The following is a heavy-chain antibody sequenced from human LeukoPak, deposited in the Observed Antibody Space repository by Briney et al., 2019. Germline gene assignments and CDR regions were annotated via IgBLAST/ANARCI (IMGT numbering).Heavy chain of an antibody. J-gene: IGHJ4*02. D-gene: IGHD5-18*01. Sequence: PGGSLRLSCAASGFTFSNYWMSWVRQAPGKGLERVANIKKDGSEKYYVDSVKGRFTISRDSAKTSLYLQMISLRAEDTAVYYCARHLSGVTGYTYGRGIDYWGQGTLVTVSS. CDR2: IKKDGSEK. CDR1: GFTFSNYW. V-gene: IGHV3-7*01. CDR3: ARHLSGVTGYTYGRGIDY.